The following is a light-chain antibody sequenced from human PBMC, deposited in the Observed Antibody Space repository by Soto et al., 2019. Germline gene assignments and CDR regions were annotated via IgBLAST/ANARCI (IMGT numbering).Light chain of an antibody. V-gene: IGLV2-23*01. CDR2: EGS. J-gene: IGLJ2*01. Sequence: QSVLTQPASVSGSPGQSITISCTGTSSDVGSYNLVSWYQQHPGKAPKLMIYEGSKRPSGVSNRFSGSKSGNTASLTISGLQAQGEADYYCCSYAGSSTPHVVFGGGTKLTVL. CDR3: CSYAGSSTPHVV. CDR1: SSDVGSYNL.